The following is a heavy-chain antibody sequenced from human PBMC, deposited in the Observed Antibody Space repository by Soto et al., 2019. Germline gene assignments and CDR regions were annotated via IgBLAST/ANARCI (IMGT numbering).Heavy chain of an antibody. D-gene: IGHD2-2*01. CDR3: APWGGTCNSSSCYGGY. CDR2: IDSDGIYT. J-gene: IGHJ4*02. V-gene: IGHV3-74*01. CDR1: GFTFTNYW. Sequence: DVQLVESGGGLVQPGGSLRLSCAASGFTFTNYWMHWVRQAPEKGLVWVSRIDSDGIYTSYADSVKGRFTISRDNAKNTLYLQMDSLRAEDTAVYYCAPWGGTCNSSSCYGGYWGQGTLVTVSS.